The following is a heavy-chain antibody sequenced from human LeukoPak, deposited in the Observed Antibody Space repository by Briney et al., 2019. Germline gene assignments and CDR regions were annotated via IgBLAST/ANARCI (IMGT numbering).Heavy chain of an antibody. CDR1: GGAITNYY. CDR2: MYYSGST. D-gene: IGHD2-2*01. J-gene: IGHJ6*03. V-gene: IGHV4-59*01. CDR3: ARAPAGQPYYYMDV. Sequence: PSETLSLTCTVSGGAITNYYWSWIRQPPGKGLEWIGYMYYSGSTNYNPSLKSRVTMLVETSNNKISLKMTYLTAADTAVYYCARAPAGQPYYYMDVWGKGTTVTVSS.